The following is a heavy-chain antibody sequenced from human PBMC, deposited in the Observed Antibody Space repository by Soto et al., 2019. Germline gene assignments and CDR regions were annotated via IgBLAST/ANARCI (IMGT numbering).Heavy chain of an antibody. D-gene: IGHD3-3*01. Sequence: SVKVSCKASGGTFSSYAISWVRQAPGQGLEWMGGIIPIFGTANYAQKFQGRVTMTRNTSISTAYMELSSLRSEDTAVYYCARGCESDYDFWSALAYGMDVWGQGTTVTVSS. CDR3: ARGCESDYDFWSALAYGMDV. CDR1: GGTFSSYA. J-gene: IGHJ6*02. CDR2: IIPIFGTA. V-gene: IGHV1-69*05.